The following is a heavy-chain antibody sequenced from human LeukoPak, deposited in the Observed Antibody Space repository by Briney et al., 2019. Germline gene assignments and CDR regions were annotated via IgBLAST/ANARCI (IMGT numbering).Heavy chain of an antibody. D-gene: IGHD6-13*01. J-gene: IGHJ4*02. CDR3: ARDPYSSSLLIDY. V-gene: IGHV3-48*03. CDR2: ISSSGSTI. CDR1: GFTFSSYE. Sequence: GGSLRLSCAASGFTFSSYEMNWVRQAPGKGLEWVSYISSSGSTIYYADSVKGRFTISRDNAKNSLYLQMNSLRAEDTAVYYCARDPYSSSLLIDYWGQGTLVTVSS.